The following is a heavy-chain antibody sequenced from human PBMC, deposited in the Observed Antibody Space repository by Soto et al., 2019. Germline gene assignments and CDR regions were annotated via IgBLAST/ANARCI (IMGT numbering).Heavy chain of an antibody. Sequence: SETLSLTCTVSGASISSGCYYWGWIRQHPGKGLDWIGYSYYSGSTYYNPSLKSRVAISVDTSKNQFSLKLSSVTAADTAVYYCARGRGYSYGLDPWGQGTLVTVS. CDR2: SYYSGST. CDR3: ARGRGYSYGLDP. D-gene: IGHD5-18*01. CDR1: GASISSGCYY. V-gene: IGHV4-31*03. J-gene: IGHJ5*02.